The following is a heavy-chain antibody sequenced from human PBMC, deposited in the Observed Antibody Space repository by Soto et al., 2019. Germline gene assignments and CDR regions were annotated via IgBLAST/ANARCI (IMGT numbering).Heavy chain of an antibody. Sequence: GASVKVSCKASGYTFTSYGISRVRQAPGQGLEWMGWISAYNGNTNYAQKLQGRVTMTTDTSTSTAYMELRSLRSDDTAVYYCAREYYCSGGSCYSAWFDPWGQGTLVTVSS. V-gene: IGHV1-18*04. D-gene: IGHD2-15*01. CDR2: ISAYNGNT. CDR3: AREYYCSGGSCYSAWFDP. J-gene: IGHJ5*02. CDR1: GYTFTSYG.